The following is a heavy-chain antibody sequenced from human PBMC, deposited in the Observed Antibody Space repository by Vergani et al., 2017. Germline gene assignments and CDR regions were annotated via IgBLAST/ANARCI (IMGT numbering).Heavy chain of an antibody. D-gene: IGHD2-2*01. V-gene: IGHV4-39*01. CDR2: IYYSGST. CDR1: GGSISSSSYY. CDR3: ERHLQGSDIVVVPAATGFDY. Sequence: QLQLQESGPGLVKPSETLSLTCTVSGGSISSSSYYWGWIRQPPGKGLEWIGSIYYSGSTYYNPSLKSRVTISVDTSKNQFSLKLSSVTAADTAVYYCERHLQGSDIVVVPAATGFDYWGQGTLVTVSS. J-gene: IGHJ4*02.